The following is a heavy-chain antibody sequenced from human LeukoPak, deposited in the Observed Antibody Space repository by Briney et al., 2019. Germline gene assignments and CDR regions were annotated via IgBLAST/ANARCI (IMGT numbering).Heavy chain of an antibody. J-gene: IGHJ5*02. CDR2: IWYDGSNK. Sequence: GGSLRLSCAASGFTFSSYGMHWVRQAPGKGLEWGAVIWYDGSNKYYADSVEGRFTISRDNSKNTLYLQMNSLRAEDTAVYYCARDRSGPYSNYVSGWFDPWGQGTLVTVSS. CDR3: ARDRSGPYSNYVSGWFDP. CDR1: GFTFSSYG. D-gene: IGHD4-11*01. V-gene: IGHV3-33*08.